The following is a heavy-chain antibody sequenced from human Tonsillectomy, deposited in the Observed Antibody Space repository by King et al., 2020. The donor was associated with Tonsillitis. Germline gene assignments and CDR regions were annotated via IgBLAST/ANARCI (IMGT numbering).Heavy chain of an antibody. D-gene: IGHD1-26*01. CDR3: ARGAHDSGSYYSDY. Sequence: HVTLKESGPALVKPPQTLTLTCTFSGFSLSTSGMCVSWIRQPPGKALEWLALIDWDDDKYYSTSLKTRLTISKDTSKNQVVLTMTNMDPVDTATYYCARGAHDSGSYYSDYWGQGTLVTVSS. V-gene: IGHV2-70*01. J-gene: IGHJ4*02. CDR1: GFSLSTSGMC. CDR2: IDWDDDK.